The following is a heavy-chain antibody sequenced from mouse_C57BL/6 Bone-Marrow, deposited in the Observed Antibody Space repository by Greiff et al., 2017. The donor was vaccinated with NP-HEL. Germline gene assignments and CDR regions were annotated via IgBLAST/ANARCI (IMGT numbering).Heavy chain of an antibody. CDR3: TRYRTDY. D-gene: IGHD2-12*01. V-gene: IGHV1-15*01. CDR2: IDPETGGT. Sequence: VQLQESGAELVRPGASVTLSCKASGYTFTDYEMHWVKQTPVHGLEWIGAIDPETGGTAYNQKFKGKAILTADKSSSTAYMELRSLTSEDSAVYYCTRYRTDYWGQGTTLTVSS. CDR1: GYTFTDYE. J-gene: IGHJ2*01.